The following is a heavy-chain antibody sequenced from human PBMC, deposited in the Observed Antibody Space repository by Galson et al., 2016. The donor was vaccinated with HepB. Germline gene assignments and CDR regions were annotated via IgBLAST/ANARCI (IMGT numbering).Heavy chain of an antibody. CDR1: GFTFSSYA. V-gene: IGHV3-23*01. CDR3: ARGSNYFDYYYYGMDV. CDR2: ISGSGGST. Sequence: SLRLSCAASGFTFSSYAMSWVRQAPGEGLEWISGISGSGGSTFYADSVKGRFTISRDKSKNTLYLQMNSLRAEDTAVYYCARGSNYFDYYYYGMDVWGQGTTVTVSS. D-gene: IGHD4-11*01. J-gene: IGHJ6*02.